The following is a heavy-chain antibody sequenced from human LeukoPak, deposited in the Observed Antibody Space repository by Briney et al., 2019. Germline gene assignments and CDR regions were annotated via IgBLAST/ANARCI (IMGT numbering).Heavy chain of an antibody. J-gene: IGHJ4*02. CDR2: INAGKGNT. Sequence: ASVKVSCKASGYTFTSYAMHWVRQAPGQRLEWMGWINAGKGNTKYSQEFQGRVTITRDTSASTAYMELSSLRSEDTAVYYCAKTHYGDYDYFDYWGQGTLVTVSS. CDR3: AKTHYGDYDYFDY. CDR1: GYTFTSYA. V-gene: IGHV1-3*03. D-gene: IGHD4-17*01.